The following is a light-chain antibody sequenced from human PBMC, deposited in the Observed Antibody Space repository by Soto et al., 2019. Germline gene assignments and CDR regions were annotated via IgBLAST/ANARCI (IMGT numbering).Light chain of an antibody. CDR1: SSNIGSNY. J-gene: IGLJ1*01. V-gene: IGLV1-47*01. CDR3: CSSADTYTFV. Sequence: QSVLTQPPSASGTPGQRVTISCSGSSSNIGSNYVYWYQQLPGTAPKLLIYRNNQRPSGVPDRFSGSKSGTSASLAISGLRSEDEADYYCCSSADTYTFVFGTGTKVTVL. CDR2: RNN.